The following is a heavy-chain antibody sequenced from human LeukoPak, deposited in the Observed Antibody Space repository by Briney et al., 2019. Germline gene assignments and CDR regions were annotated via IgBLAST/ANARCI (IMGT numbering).Heavy chain of an antibody. J-gene: IGHJ6*02. CDR2: MNPDSGNT. V-gene: IGHV1-8*01. CDR3: ARTMVRGVPVGMDV. Sequence: ASVKVSCKASGYTFTSYDINWVRLATGQGLEYMGWMNPDSGNTGYAQKFQGRITMTSTTSMNTFYLEVSSLRSEDTAIYYCARTMVRGVPVGMDVWGQGTTVIVSS. D-gene: IGHD3-10*01. CDR1: GYTFTSYD.